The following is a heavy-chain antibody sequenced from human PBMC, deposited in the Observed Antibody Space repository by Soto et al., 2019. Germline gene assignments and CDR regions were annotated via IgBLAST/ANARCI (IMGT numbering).Heavy chain of an antibody. Sequence: EVQLVESGGGLVQPGGSLRLSCAASGFTFSSYWMHWVRQAPGKGLVWVSRINSDGSSTSYADSVKGRFTISRDNAKNTLEPEMNRPGGEEKGGYYCVKTGLVVAAATRGDQWGQGTLVTVSS. CDR1: GFTFSSYW. CDR2: INSDGSST. D-gene: IGHD2-15*01. V-gene: IGHV3-74*01. CDR3: VKTGLVVAAATRGDQ. J-gene: IGHJ4*02.